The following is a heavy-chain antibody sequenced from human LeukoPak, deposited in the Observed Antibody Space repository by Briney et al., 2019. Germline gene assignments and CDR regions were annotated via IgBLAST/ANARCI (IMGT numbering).Heavy chain of an antibody. Sequence: SETLSPTCAVYGGSFSGYYWSWIRQPPGKGLEWIGEINHSGSTNYNPSLKSRVTISVDTSKNQFSLKLSSVTAADTAVYYCARGPEGIAVAGTGDYFDYWGQGTLVTVSS. D-gene: IGHD6-19*01. J-gene: IGHJ4*02. V-gene: IGHV4-34*01. CDR3: ARGPEGIAVAGTGDYFDY. CDR1: GGSFSGYY. CDR2: INHSGST.